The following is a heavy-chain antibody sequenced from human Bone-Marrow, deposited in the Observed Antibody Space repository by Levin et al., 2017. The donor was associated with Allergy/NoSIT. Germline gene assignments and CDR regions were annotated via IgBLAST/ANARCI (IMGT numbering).Heavy chain of an antibody. D-gene: IGHD4-23*01. J-gene: IGHJ5*02. CDR3: ARGPPFMTTVITWFDL. CDR1: GFIFSTSG. V-gene: IGHV3-30*03. CDR2: ISSDGSNE. Sequence: GGSLRLSCAASGFIFSTSGMHWVRQAPGKGLEWVAVISSDGSNEYYSESVKGRFTVSRDNSKNTLYLQMSSLRAEDTAVYFCARGPPFMTTVITWFDLWGQGTLVTVSS.